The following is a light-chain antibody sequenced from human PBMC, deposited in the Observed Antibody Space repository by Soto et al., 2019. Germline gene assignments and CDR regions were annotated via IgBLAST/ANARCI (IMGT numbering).Light chain of an antibody. CDR3: CSYVGIRKFV. CDR1: SSDIGGFDL. CDR2: EVN. V-gene: IGLV2-23*02. Sequence: QSALTQPDSLSGSPGQSITISCTGSSSDIGGFDLVSWYQQHPGKAPKLLLYEVNKRPSGVSNRFSGSKSGNTASLTISGLQADDEAYYYCCSYVGIRKFVFGGGTKRTVL. J-gene: IGLJ2*01.